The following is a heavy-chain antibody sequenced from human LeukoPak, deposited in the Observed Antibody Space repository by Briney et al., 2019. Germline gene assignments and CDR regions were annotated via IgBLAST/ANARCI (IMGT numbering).Heavy chain of an antibody. J-gene: IGHJ4*02. CDR3: ARVQPGYCSSTSCYGYDY. Sequence: GESLKISCKGSGYSSTSYWIGWVRQMPGKGLEWMGIIYPGDSDTRYSPSFQGQVTISADESISTAYLQWSSLKASDTAMYYCARVQPGYCSSTSCYGYDYWGQGTLVTVSS. CDR2: IYPGDSDT. CDR1: GYSSTSYW. D-gene: IGHD2-2*03. V-gene: IGHV5-51*01.